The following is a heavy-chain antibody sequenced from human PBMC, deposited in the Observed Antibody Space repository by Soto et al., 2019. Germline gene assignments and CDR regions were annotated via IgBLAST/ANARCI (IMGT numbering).Heavy chain of an antibody. J-gene: IGHJ3*02. Sequence: GGSLRLSCAASGFTFSSYAMSWVRQAPGKGLEWVSAISGSGGSTYYADSVKGRFTISRDNSKNTLYLQMNSLRAEDTAVYYCAKDHDSSGYYYGVVGAFDIWGQGTMDTVSS. CDR3: AKDHDSSGYYYGVVGAFDI. CDR1: GFTFSSYA. CDR2: ISGSGGST. V-gene: IGHV3-23*01. D-gene: IGHD3-22*01.